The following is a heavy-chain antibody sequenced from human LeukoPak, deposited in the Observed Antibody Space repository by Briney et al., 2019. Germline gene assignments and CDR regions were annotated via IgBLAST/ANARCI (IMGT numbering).Heavy chain of an antibody. D-gene: IGHD2-15*01. CDR1: GFTVSSNY. CDR3: ARGSVVTPPPFDF. Sequence: GGSLRLSCAASGFTVSSNYMSWVRQAPGKGLEWVSVIYSGGSTYYADSVKGRFTISRDNSKDTLYLQMNSLRPEDTAVYYCARGSVVTPPPFDFGGRGTLVTVSS. J-gene: IGHJ4*02. CDR2: IYSGGST. V-gene: IGHV3-53*05.